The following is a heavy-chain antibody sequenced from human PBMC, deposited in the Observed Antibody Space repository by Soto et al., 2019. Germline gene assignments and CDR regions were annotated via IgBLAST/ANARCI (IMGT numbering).Heavy chain of an antibody. J-gene: IGHJ4*02. CDR2: ISANNGNT. CDR1: GYTFTSYG. D-gene: IGHD5-12*01. CDR3: TRVQSGYHFAY. V-gene: IGHV1-18*01. Sequence: QVQLVQSGAEVKKPGASVKVSCKASGYTFTSYGINWVRQAPGQGLEWMGWISANNGNTHYAQKLQGRVTMTTDTSTSTAYSELRSLRSDATADDYCTRVQSGYHFAYWRQGTLVTVSS.